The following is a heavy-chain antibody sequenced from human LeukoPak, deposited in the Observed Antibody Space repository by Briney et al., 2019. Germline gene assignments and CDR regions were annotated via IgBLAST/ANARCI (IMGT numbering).Heavy chain of an antibody. CDR1: GDSISSSYYY. J-gene: IGHJ6*02. V-gene: IGHV4-39*01. Sequence: SETLSLTCTVSGDSISSSYYYWVWIRQPPGKGLEWIGSIYYDGSTYYNPSPKSRVTISSDTSKNQFSLKVSSLTATDTAVYYCARRSHCTGGSCPPVWGQGTTVTVSS. CDR2: IYYDGST. D-gene: IGHD2-15*01. CDR3: ARRSHCTGGSCPPV.